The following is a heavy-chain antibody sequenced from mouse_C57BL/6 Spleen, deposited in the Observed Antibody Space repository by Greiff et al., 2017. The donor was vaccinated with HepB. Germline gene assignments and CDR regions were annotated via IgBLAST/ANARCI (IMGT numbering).Heavy chain of an antibody. D-gene: IGHD1-1*01. CDR1: GFTFSSYA. CDR3: TRNYDGSSYHWYFDV. Sequence: EVQGVESGEGLVKPGGSLKLSCAASGFTFSSYAMSWVRQTPEKRLEWVAYISSGGDYIYYADTVKGRFTISRDNARNTLYLQMSSLKSEDTAMYYCTRNYDGSSYHWYFDVWGTGTTVTVSS. V-gene: IGHV5-9-1*02. CDR2: ISSGGDYI. J-gene: IGHJ1*03.